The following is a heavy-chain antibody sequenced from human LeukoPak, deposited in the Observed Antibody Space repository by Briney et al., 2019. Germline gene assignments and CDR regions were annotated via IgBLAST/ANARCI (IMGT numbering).Heavy chain of an antibody. CDR1: GFIFSSNY. J-gene: IGHJ4*02. Sequence: GGSLRLSCAASGFIFSSNYMTWVRQAPGEGVEGVSVIHNDGSTYYTDSVKGRFTISRDNSKNTLYLQMNSLRVEDTAVYYCAALARDYWGQGTLVTVSS. CDR2: IHNDGST. CDR3: AALARDY. D-gene: IGHD3-3*02. V-gene: IGHV3-53*01.